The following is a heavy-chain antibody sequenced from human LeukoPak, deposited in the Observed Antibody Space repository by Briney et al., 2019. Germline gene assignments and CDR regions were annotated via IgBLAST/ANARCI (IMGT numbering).Heavy chain of an antibody. CDR1: GFTFSDHF. J-gene: IGHJ4*02. V-gene: IGHV3-72*01. CDR3: ASIRGTFGY. D-gene: IGHD1-26*01. Sequence: GGSLRLSCAASGFTFSDHFLDWVRQAPGKGLEWVGRTRNKANSYITEYAASVEGRFTISRDDSKNSLYLQMSSLKTDDTAMYYCASIRGTFGYWGQGTLVTVSS. CDR2: TRNKANSYIT.